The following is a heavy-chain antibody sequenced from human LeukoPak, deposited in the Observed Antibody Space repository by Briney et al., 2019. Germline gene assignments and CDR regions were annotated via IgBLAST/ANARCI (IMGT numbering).Heavy chain of an antibody. CDR2: IYYSGST. CDR3: ARRGQWLVQGAFDI. CDR1: GGSISSGGYY. V-gene: IGHV4-31*03. J-gene: IGHJ3*02. Sequence: SQTLSLTCTVSGGSISSGGYYWSWIRQHPGKGLEWIGYIYYSGSTFYNPSLKSRVTISVDTSKNQFSLKLSSVTAADTAVYYCARRGQWLVQGAFDIWGQGTMVTVSS. D-gene: IGHD6-19*01.